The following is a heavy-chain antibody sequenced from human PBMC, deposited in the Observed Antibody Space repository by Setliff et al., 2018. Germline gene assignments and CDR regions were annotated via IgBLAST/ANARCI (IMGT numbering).Heavy chain of an antibody. D-gene: IGHD2-2*01. V-gene: IGHV3-72*01. CDR1: GFSLSDHY. CDR2: FRDKASGYTT. Sequence: GGSLSLSCAASGFSLSDHYVDWVRQAPGKGLEWVGRFRDKASGYTTEYAASVKGRFTISRDDSKNPRDLQMSSLKTEDTAVYYCTRTPCSSSRCLSQLDYWSQGALVTVSS. CDR3: TRTPCSSSRCLSQLDY. J-gene: IGHJ4*02.